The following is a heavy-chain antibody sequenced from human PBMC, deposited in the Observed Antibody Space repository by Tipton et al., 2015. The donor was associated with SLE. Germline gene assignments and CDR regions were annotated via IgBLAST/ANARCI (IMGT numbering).Heavy chain of an antibody. CDR2: ISGYSGNT. Sequence: QSGAEVKKPGASVKVSCKASGYTFTSYGISWVRQAPGQGLEWMGWISGYSGNTKYAQRFQGRVTMTTDTSTSTSYMALRSPRSDDTAIYYCARECSGTGCLDYWGQGTLVTVSS. D-gene: IGHD3-10*02. J-gene: IGHJ4*02. CDR1: GYTFTSYG. V-gene: IGHV1-18*01. CDR3: ARECSGTGCLDY.